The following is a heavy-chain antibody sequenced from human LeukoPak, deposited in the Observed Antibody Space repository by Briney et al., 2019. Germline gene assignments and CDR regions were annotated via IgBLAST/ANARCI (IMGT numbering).Heavy chain of an antibody. CDR2: TCYRSKWYN. Sequence: SQTLSLTCAISGDSVSSNGAAWNWIRPSPSRGLEWLGRTCYRSKWYNDYAVSVKSRITINPDTSKNQFSLHLNSVSPEDTAVYYCARGAYYYYGMDVWGQGTTVTVSS. CDR3: ARGAYYYYGMDV. V-gene: IGHV6-1*01. J-gene: IGHJ6*02. CDR1: GDSVSSNGAA.